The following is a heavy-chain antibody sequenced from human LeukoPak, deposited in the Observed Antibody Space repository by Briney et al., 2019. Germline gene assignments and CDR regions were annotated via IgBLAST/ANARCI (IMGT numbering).Heavy chain of an antibody. CDR3: ARQVVVVAATYDY. V-gene: IGHV4-39*01. D-gene: IGHD2-15*01. J-gene: IGHJ4*02. Sequence: SGTLSLTCTVSGGSISSSSYYWGWIRQPPGKGLEWIGSIYYSGSTYYNPSLKSRVTISVDTSKNQFSLKLSSVTAADTAVYYCARQVVVVAATYDYWGQGTLVTVSS. CDR2: IYYSGST. CDR1: GGSISSSSYY.